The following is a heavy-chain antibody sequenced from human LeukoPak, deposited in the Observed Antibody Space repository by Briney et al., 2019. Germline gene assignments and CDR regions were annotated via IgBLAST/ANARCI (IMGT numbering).Heavy chain of an antibody. CDR1: GGTFSSYA. CDR2: IIPIFGTA. J-gene: IGHJ6*03. Sequence: ASVKVSCKASGGTFSSYAISWVRQAPGQGLEWMGGIIPIFGTANYAQKFQGRVTITADESTSTAYMELSSLRSEDTAVYYCARGGAPYYYDSSGYYYYYYYYYMDVWGKGTTVTISS. D-gene: IGHD3-22*01. V-gene: IGHV1-69*13. CDR3: ARGGAPYYYDSSGYYYYYYYYYMDV.